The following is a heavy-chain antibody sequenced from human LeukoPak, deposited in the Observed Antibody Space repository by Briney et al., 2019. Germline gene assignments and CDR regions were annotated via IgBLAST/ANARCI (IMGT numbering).Heavy chain of an antibody. D-gene: IGHD5-18*01. CDR3: AKGYSYGSDSYYYYMDV. Sequence: SETLSLTCTVSGGSISNYYWSWIRQPPGKGLEWIGYIYYSGSTNYNPSLKSRVTMSVDTSKNQFSLKLSSVTAADTAVYYCAKGYSYGSDSYYYYMDVWGKGTTVTVSS. J-gene: IGHJ6*03. CDR2: IYYSGST. CDR1: GGSISNYY. V-gene: IGHV4-59*01.